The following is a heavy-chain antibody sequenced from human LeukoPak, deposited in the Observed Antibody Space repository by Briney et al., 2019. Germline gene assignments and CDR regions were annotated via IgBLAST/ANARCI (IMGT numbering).Heavy chain of an antibody. CDR2: LSGSGGGT. CDR3: AKDLNGDYVNYFDY. J-gene: IGHJ4*02. Sequence: GGSLRLSCAASGFTFSSYAMSWVRQAPGKGLEWVSALSGSGGGTYYADSVKGRFTISRDNSKNTLYLQMNSLRAEDTAVYYCAKDLNGDYVNYFDYWGQGTLVTVSS. CDR1: GFTFSSYA. V-gene: IGHV3-23*01. D-gene: IGHD4-17*01.